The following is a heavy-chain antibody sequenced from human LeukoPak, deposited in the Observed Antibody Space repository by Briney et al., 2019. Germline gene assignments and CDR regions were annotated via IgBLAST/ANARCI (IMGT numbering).Heavy chain of an antibody. CDR1: GGTLSSYA. CDR2: IIPIFGTA. Sequence: GASVKVSXKASGGTLSSYAISWVRQAPGQGLEWIGGIIPIFGTANYAQKFQGRVTITTDESTSTAYMELSSLRSEDTAVYYCARGGWYYYGSGSYIKTYYFDYWGQGTLVTVSS. J-gene: IGHJ4*02. CDR3: ARGGWYYYGSGSYIKTYYFDY. V-gene: IGHV1-69*05. D-gene: IGHD3-10*01.